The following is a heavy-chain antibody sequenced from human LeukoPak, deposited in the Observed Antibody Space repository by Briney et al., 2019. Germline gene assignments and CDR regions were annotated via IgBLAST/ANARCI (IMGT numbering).Heavy chain of an antibody. CDR2: ISAYNGNT. V-gene: IGHV1-18*01. CDR1: GYTFTSYG. Sequence: ASVTVSCKASGYTFTSYGISWVRQAPGQGLEWMGWISAYNGNTNYAQKLQGRVTMTTDTSTSTAYMELRSLRSDDTAVYYCARVLSGSEAPVVPAAKFSHYHYYMDVWGKGTTVTVSS. CDR3: ARVLSGSEAPVVPAAKFSHYHYYMDV. D-gene: IGHD2-2*01. J-gene: IGHJ6*03.